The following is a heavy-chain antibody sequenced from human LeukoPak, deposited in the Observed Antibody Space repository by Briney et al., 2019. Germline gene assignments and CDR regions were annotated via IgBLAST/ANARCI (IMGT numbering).Heavy chain of an antibody. D-gene: IGHD3-10*01. CDR2: INHSGST. Sequence: GSLRLSCAASGFTFSSYAMSWVRQPPGKGLEWIGEINHSGSTNYNPSLKSRVTISVDTSKNQFSLKLSSVTAADTAVYYCARHNEEVTMVRGVMYYYYYYMDVWGKGTTVTISS. V-gene: IGHV4-34*01. CDR3: ARHNEEVTMVRGVMYYYYYYMDV. J-gene: IGHJ6*03. CDR1: GFTFSSYA.